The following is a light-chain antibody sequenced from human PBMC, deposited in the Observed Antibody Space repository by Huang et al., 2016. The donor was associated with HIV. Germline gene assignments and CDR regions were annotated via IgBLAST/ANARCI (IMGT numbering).Light chain of an antibody. V-gene: IGKV1-39*01. CDR3: QQSYSSPYT. CDR1: QSISSY. Sequence: DIQMAQSPSSLSASVGDRVTITCRASQSISSYLNWYQQKPGKAPKRLIYAASSLQIGVPSRFGGSGSGTDFTLTISSLQPEDVASYYCQQSYSSPYTFGRGTKLEVK. CDR2: AAS. J-gene: IGKJ2*01.